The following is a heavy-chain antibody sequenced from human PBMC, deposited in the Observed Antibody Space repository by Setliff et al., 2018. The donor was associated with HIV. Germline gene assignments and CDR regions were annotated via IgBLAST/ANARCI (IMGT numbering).Heavy chain of an antibody. CDR3: AALTTGYYFDY. CDR2: SNHRGST. V-gene: IGHV4-34*01. J-gene: IGHJ4*01. CDR1: GGSFSAYY. D-gene: IGHD4-17*01. Sequence: SETLSLTCAVYGGSFSAYYWSWIRQPPGKGLEWIGESNHRGSTTYNPSLKSRVIISVDTSQNQFSLRLSSVTAADTAVYYCAALTTGYYFDYWGQGTLVTVSS.